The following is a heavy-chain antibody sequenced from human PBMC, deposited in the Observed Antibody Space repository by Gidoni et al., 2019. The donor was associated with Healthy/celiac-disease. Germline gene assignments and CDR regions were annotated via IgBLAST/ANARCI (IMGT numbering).Heavy chain of an antibody. Sequence: QVQLQESGPGLVKPSETLSLTCTVSGGSISHYYWSWIRQPPGTGLEWIGYIYYSGSTYYYNPSLKSRVTISVDTSKNQFSLQLSSVTAADTAVYYCARGEYYSDYWGQGTLVTVSS. V-gene: IGHV4-59*01. CDR3: ARGEYYSDY. CDR1: GGSISHYY. CDR2: IYYSGSTY. J-gene: IGHJ4*02. D-gene: IGHD3-10*01.